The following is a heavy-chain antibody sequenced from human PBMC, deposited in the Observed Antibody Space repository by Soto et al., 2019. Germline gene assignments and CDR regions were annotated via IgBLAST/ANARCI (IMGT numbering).Heavy chain of an antibody. D-gene: IGHD3-10*01. V-gene: IGHV3-48*02. Sequence: GGSLRLSCAASGFTFSSHGMIWFRQAPGKGLEWVSYISSTSSTKSYADSVKGRFTISRDNAKNSLYLQMNSLRDEDTAVYYCARRITMVRGPYYYYGMDVWGQGTTVTVSS. J-gene: IGHJ6*02. CDR3: ARRITMVRGPYYYYGMDV. CDR2: ISSTSSTK. CDR1: GFTFSSHG.